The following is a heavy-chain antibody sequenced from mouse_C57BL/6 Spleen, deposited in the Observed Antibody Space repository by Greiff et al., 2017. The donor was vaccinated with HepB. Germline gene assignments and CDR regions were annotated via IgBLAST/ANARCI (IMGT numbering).Heavy chain of an antibody. J-gene: IGHJ4*01. CDR3: ATRGKGAMDY. D-gene: IGHD2-1*01. CDR1: GYTFTSYW. CDR2: IDPSDSYT. Sequence: QVQLQQSGAELVMPGASVKLSCKASGYTFTSYWMHWVKQRPGQGLEWIGEIDPSDSYTNYNQKFKGKSTLTVDKSSSTAYMQLSSLTSEDSAVYYCATRGKGAMDYWGQGTSVTVSS. V-gene: IGHV1-69*01.